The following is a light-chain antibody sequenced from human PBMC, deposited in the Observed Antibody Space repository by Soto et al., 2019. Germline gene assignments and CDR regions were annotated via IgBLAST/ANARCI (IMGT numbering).Light chain of an antibody. CDR1: SSDVGAYDA. CDR3: SSYTSSSVV. CDR2: RGT. V-gene: IGLV2-14*02. Sequence: QSALAQPASVSGSPGQSITISCTGTSSDVGAYDAVSWYQQHPGKAPQVIIYRGTKRPSGVSTRFSGSKSGNTASLTISGLQAEDEADYYCSSYTSSSVVFGGGTKLTVL. J-gene: IGLJ2*01.